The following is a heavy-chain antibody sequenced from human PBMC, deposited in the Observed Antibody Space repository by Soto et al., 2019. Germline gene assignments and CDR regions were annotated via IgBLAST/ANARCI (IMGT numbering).Heavy chain of an antibody. D-gene: IGHD3-22*01. CDR1: EFTFSNYA. J-gene: IGHJ4*02. Sequence: EVQLLESGGGLVQPGGSLRLSCAASEFTFSNYAMSWVRQAPGKGLEWVSAISYGGGTTYYADSVKGRFTISRDNSKNTLYLQMNSLGAEDTAVYYCATNPGYYYDSTGYHFDYWGQGTLVTVSS. CDR2: ISYGGGTT. V-gene: IGHV3-23*01. CDR3: ATNPGYYYDSTGYHFDY.